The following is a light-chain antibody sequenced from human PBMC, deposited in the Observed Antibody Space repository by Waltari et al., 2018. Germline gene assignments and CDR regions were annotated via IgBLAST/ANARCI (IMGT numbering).Light chain of an antibody. J-gene: IGKJ2*03. Sequence: DIVMTQIPLSLPVTPGEPASISCRSSESLLHSNGNTYLHWYLQKPGQSPRLLIYKVTNRESGVPYRFTGSGSGTDFTLKISRVEPEDVGVYYCMQSTKGPYSFGQGTKVEIK. CDR1: ESLLHSNGNTY. V-gene: IGKV2D-29*02. CDR2: KVT. CDR3: MQSTKGPYS.